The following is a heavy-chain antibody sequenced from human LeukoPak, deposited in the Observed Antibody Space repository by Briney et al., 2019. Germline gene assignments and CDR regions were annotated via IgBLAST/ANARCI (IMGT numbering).Heavy chain of an antibody. CDR1: GFTFSSYA. V-gene: IGHV3-23*01. D-gene: IGHD6-13*01. CDR2: ISGSGGST. CDR3: AKDSSSWFGTPTWYFQH. Sequence: GGSLRLSCAASGFTFSSYAMSWVRQAPGKGLEWVSAISGSGGSTYYADSVKGRFTISRDNSKNTLYLQMNGLRAEDTAVYYCAKDSSSWFGTPTWYFQHWGQGTLVTVSS. J-gene: IGHJ1*01.